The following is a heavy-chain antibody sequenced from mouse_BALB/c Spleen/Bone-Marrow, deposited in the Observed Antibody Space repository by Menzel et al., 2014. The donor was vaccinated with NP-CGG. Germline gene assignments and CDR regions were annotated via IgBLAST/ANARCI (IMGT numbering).Heavy chain of an antibody. J-gene: IGHJ1*01. CDR2: IRTGGGT. D-gene: IGHD2-1*01. V-gene: IGHV2-9*02. Sequence: VQLQQSGPGLVAPSQSLSITCTVSGFSLKNYGVHWVRQPPGKGLEWLGVIRTGGGTNYNSALMSRLSISIDNSKSQVFLKMNSLQTDDTAMYYCARDWAYGNWYFDVWGAGTPVTVSS. CDR1: GFSLKNYG. CDR3: ARDWAYGNWYFDV.